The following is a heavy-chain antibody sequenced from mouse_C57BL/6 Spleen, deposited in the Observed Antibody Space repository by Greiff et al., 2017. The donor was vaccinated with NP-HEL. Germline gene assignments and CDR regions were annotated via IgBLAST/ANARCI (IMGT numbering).Heavy chain of an antibody. J-gene: IGHJ4*01. CDR2: INPGSGGT. V-gene: IGHV1-54*01. CDR3: ARGRYYAMDY. CDR1: GYAFTNYL. Sequence: VQLQQSGAELVRPGTSVKVSCKASGYAFTNYLIEWVKQRPGQGLEWIGVINPGSGGTNYNEKFKGKATLTADKSSSTAYMQLSSLTSEDSAVYFCARGRYYAMDYWGQGTSVTVSS.